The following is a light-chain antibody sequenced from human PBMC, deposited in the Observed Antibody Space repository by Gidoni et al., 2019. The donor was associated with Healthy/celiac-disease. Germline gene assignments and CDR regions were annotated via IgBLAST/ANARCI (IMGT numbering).Light chain of an antibody. V-gene: IGKV3-11*01. CDR1: QSVSSY. CDR3: QQRSNWPRT. Sequence: EIVLTQSPATLSLSPGERATLSCRASQSVSSYLAWYQQKPGQAPRLLIYDASNMATGIPARFSGSGSGTDFTLTISSLEPEDFAVYYCQQRSNWPRTCGQGTKLEIK. J-gene: IGKJ2*01. CDR2: DAS.